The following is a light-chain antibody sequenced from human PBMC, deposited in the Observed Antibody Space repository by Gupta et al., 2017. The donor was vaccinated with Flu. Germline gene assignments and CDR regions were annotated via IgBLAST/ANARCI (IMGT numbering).Light chain of an antibody. V-gene: IGKV3-7*01. J-gene: IGKJ2*01. CDR3: QQEDNLPYT. Sequence: PGERVTLSCRASQSVSSSYLTWYQQKPGQAPRLLIYGASTRATSIPARFSGSGSGTDFTLTISSLQPEDFAVYYCQQEDNLPYTFGQGTKLEIK. CDR2: GAS. CDR1: QSVSSSY.